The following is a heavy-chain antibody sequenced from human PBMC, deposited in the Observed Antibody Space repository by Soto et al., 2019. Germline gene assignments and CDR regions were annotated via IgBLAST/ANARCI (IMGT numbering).Heavy chain of an antibody. Sequence: ASVKVSCKASGYPFTRYYFHWVRPAPGQRLEWMGWINPNSGATNYAENLQGRVTLTRDTSISTAYMELTRLTSEDTAVYYCAKSIIRFLEWSSLFDSWGQGTLVTVSS. CDR3: AKSIIRFLEWSSLFDS. CDR1: GYPFTRYY. J-gene: IGHJ5*01. V-gene: IGHV1-2*02. CDR2: INPNSGAT. D-gene: IGHD3-3*01.